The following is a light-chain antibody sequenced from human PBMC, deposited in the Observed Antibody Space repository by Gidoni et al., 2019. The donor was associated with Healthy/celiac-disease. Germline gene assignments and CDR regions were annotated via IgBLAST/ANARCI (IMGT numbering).Light chain of an antibody. Sequence: DIQMTQSPSSLSASVGDRVTITCRASQSISSYLNWYQQKPGKAPKLLIYAASSLQSGVTSRCSGRGAGTDFTLTISSLQPEDVATYYCQQSYSTPYTFGQGTKLEIK. CDR2: AAS. J-gene: IGKJ2*01. CDR1: QSISSY. V-gene: IGKV1-39*01. CDR3: QQSYSTPYT.